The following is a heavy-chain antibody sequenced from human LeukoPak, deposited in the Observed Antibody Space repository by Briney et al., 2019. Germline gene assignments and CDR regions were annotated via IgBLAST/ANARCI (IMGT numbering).Heavy chain of an antibody. CDR3: AKGHYDGSGSYWV. CDR2: ISGSGDST. V-gene: IGHV3-23*01. D-gene: IGHD3-10*01. J-gene: IGHJ4*02. Sequence: GGSLRLSCAASGFTFSNYAMRWVRQAPGKGLEWVSGISGSGDSTYYADSVKGRFTISRDNSKNTLFLQMNSLRAEDTAVYYSAKGHYDGSGSYWVWGQGTLVTVSS. CDR1: GFTFSNYA.